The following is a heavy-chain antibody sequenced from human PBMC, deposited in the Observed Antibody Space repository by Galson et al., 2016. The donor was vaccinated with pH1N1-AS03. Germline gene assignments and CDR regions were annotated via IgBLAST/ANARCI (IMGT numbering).Heavy chain of an antibody. J-gene: IGHJ4*02. CDR1: GYNFTDYY. CDR2: INPSSGGT. D-gene: IGHD1-26*01. CDR3: ARGGGSALDS. Sequence: SVKVSCKASGYNFTDYYIHWVRQAPGQGLEWMGWINPSSGGTKFAQKFQGTVSMTTDTSTRTAYMELSRLRSDDTAVYYCARGGGSALDSWGQGTLVTVSS. V-gene: IGHV1-2*02.